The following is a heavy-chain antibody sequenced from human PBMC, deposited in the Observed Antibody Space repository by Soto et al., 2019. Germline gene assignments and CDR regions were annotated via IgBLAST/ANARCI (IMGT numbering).Heavy chain of an antibody. D-gene: IGHD5-12*01. CDR2: IYHSGST. J-gene: IGHJ4*02. V-gene: IGHV4-4*02. Sequence: PSETLSLTCAVSGDSISSDKWWSWIRQPPGKGLQWIGEIYHSGSTKYNPSLKSRVIISVDKSKNQFSLKLSSVTDADTAVYYCARAGYSGYDYWAYWGQGTLVTVSS. CDR1: GDSISSDKW. CDR3: ARAGYSGYDYWAY.